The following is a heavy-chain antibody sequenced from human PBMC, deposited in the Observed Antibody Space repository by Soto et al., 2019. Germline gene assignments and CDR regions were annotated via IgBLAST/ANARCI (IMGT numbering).Heavy chain of an antibody. CDR1: GGSFSGYF. J-gene: IGHJ4*02. CDR3: VRGPYNYNSRYFDY. CDR2: INHSGIT. Sequence: SETLSLTCTVSGGSFSGYFWTWIRQPPGKGLEWLAEINHSGITNYNPSVESRVSMSVDTSKNQFSLRLYSVTATDTAVYYCVRGPYNYNSRYFDYWGQGTLVTV. V-gene: IGHV4-34*01. D-gene: IGHD1-1*01.